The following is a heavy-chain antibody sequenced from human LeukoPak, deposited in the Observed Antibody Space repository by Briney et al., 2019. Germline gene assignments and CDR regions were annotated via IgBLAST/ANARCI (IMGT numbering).Heavy chain of an antibody. V-gene: IGHV3-23*01. Sequence: GGSLRLSCAASGFTFSSYAMSWVRQAPGKGLEWVSGISGRVDAKDYADSVKGRFTISRDHSKNTLYLQMNSLRAEDTAVYYCARDDSSSWYPDYWGQGTLVTVSS. CDR2: ISGRVDAK. D-gene: IGHD6-13*01. CDR3: ARDDSSSWYPDY. CDR1: GFTFSSYA. J-gene: IGHJ4*02.